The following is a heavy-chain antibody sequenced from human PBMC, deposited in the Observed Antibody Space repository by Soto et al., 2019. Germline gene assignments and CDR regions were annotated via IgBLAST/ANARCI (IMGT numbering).Heavy chain of an antibody. D-gene: IGHD2-21*02. CDR3: ARARHIVVVTNADYFDY. J-gene: IGHJ4*02. CDR2: INHSGST. CDR1: GGSFSGYY. V-gene: IGHV4-34*01. Sequence: SETLSLTCAVDGGSFSGYYWSWIRPPPGKGLEWIGEINHSGSTNYNPSLKSRVTISVDTSKNQFSLKLSSVTAADTAVYYCARARHIVVVTNADYFDYWGQGTLVTVSS.